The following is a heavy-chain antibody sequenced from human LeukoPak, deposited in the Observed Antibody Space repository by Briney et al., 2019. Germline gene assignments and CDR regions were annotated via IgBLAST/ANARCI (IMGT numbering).Heavy chain of an antibody. V-gene: IGHV1-2*02. D-gene: IGHD6-19*01. J-gene: IGHJ4*02. CDR3: ARATTSGWYVDLDY. CDR2: INPNSGGT. Sequence: ASVKVSCKAFGYTFTSYYMHWVRQAPGQGLEWMGWINPNSGGTNYAQKFQGRVTMTRDTSISTAYMELSRLRSDDTAVYYCARATTSGWYVDLDYWGQGTLVTVSS. CDR1: GYTFTSYY.